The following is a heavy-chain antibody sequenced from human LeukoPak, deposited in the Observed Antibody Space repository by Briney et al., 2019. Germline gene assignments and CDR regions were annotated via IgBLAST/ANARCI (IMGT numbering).Heavy chain of an antibody. D-gene: IGHD2-2*01. CDR3: ERKYRHVVVSAASDFDY. J-gene: IGHJ4*02. CDR2: ISGSGGST. CDR1: GFISGNFA. V-gene: IGHV3-23*01. Sequence: PGGSLSLSWPASGFISGNFASGWVRQAPGKGLEWVSGISGSGGSTYYADSVKGRFTISRDNSMNTLYLQMSSLRAEDTAVYYCERKYRHVVVSAASDFDYWGQGTLVTVSS.